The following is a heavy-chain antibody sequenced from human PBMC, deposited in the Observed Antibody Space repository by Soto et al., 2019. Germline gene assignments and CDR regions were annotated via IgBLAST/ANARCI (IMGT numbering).Heavy chain of an antibody. Sequence: GESLKISCKGSGYSFTSYWISWVRQMPGKGLEWMGRIDPSDSYTNYSPSFQGHVTISADKSISTAYLQWSSLKASDTAMYYCASGVPAAMRYYYYGMDVWGQGTTVTVSS. CDR1: GYSFTSYW. CDR2: IDPSDSYT. D-gene: IGHD2-2*01. CDR3: ASGVPAAMRYYYYGMDV. V-gene: IGHV5-10-1*01. J-gene: IGHJ6*02.